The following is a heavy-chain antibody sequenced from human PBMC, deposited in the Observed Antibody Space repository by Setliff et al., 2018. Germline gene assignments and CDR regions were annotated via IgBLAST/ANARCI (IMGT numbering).Heavy chain of an antibody. J-gene: IGHJ4*02. Sequence: GGSLRLSCAASGFTFSTFWMSWVRQAPGKGLEWVANIKQDGSETYYVDSVKGRFTISRDNPNNSLYLQMNNLRAEDTAVYYCARGSIYSYGTNWGQGTLVTVSS. CDR1: GFTFSTFW. V-gene: IGHV3-7*01. CDR3: ARGSIYSYGTN. CDR2: IKQDGSET. D-gene: IGHD5-18*01.